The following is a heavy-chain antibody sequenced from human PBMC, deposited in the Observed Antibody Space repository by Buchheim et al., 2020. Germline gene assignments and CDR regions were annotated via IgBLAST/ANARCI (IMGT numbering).Heavy chain of an antibody. V-gene: IGHV3-23*01. J-gene: IGHJ2*01. D-gene: IGHD2-15*01. CDR3: ARDLYCSGGSCYSNWYFDL. Sequence: EVQLLESGGGLVQPGGSLRLSCAASGFTFSSYAMSWVRQAPGKGLEWVSAISGSGGSTYYADSVKGRFTISRDNAKNTLYLQMNSLRVDDTAVYYCARDLYCSGGSCYSNWYFDLWGRGTL. CDR2: ISGSGGST. CDR1: GFTFSSYA.